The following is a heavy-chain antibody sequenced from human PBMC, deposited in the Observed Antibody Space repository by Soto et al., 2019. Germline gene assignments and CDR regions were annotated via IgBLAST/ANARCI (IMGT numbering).Heavy chain of an antibody. CDR1: GFTFSSYA. D-gene: IGHD3-3*01. Sequence: GGSLRLSCAASGFTFSSYAVHWVRQAPGKGLEWVAVISYDGSNKYYADSVKGRFTISRDNSKNTLYLQMNSLRAEDTAVYYCAKDSGGSALFFEGLDYWGQGTLVTVSS. CDR3: AKDSGGSALFFEGLDY. CDR2: ISYDGSNK. V-gene: IGHV3-30-3*01. J-gene: IGHJ4*02.